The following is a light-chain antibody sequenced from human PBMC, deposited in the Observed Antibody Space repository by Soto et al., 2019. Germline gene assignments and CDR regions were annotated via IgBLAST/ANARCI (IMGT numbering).Light chain of an antibody. CDR3: HQYAYAPWT. Sequence: EIVLTQSPATLSLSPGERATLSCRASQSVGRDYLAWYQPKPGQAPRLAIYNASNRASGIPDRFSGSGSGTDFTLTISRLEPEDFAVYYCHQYAYAPWTFGQGTKVEIK. V-gene: IGKV3-20*01. CDR2: NAS. J-gene: IGKJ1*01. CDR1: QSVGRDY.